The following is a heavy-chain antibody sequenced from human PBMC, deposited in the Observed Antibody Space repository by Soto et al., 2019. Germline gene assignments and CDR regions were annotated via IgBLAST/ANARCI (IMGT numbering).Heavy chain of an antibody. CDR2: ISSSSSYI. D-gene: IGHD3-16*01. CDR1: GFTFSSYS. CDR3: ARSVGGRGGSNDC. Sequence: EVQLVESGGGLVKPGGSLRLSCAASGFTFSSYSMNWVRQAPGKGLEWVSSISSSSSYIYYADSVKGRFTISRDNAKNSLYGKMTSWGAEDRAGFSCARSVGGRGGSNDCWGREALVPFS. V-gene: IGHV3-21*01. J-gene: IGHJ4*02.